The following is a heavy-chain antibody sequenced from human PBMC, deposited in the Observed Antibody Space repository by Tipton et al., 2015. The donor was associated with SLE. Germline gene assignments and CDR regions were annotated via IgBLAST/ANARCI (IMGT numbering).Heavy chain of an antibody. V-gene: IGHV4-61*02. CDR2: IYTSGST. D-gene: IGHD6-19*01. J-gene: IGHJ6*03. CDR3: ASEVAVAGRHYYYYMDV. CDR1: GGSISSGSYY. Sequence: LRLSCTVSGGSISSGSYYWSWIRQPAGKGLERIGRIYTSGSTNYNPSLKSRVTISVDTSKNHFSLKLSSVTAADTAVYYCASEVAVAGRHYYYYMDVWGKGTTVTVSS.